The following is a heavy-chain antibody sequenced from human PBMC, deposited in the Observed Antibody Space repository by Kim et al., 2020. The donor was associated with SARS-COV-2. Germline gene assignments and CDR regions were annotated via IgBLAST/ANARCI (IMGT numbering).Heavy chain of an antibody. D-gene: IGHD1-26*01. CDR1: GFTFSSYW. V-gene: IGHV3-74*01. J-gene: IGHJ6*02. CDR3: ARELTKVGAPSLSYYYGMDV. CDR2: INSDGSST. Sequence: GGSLRLSCAASGFTFSSYWMHWVRQAPGKGLVWVSRINSDGSSTSYADSVKGRFTISRDNAKNTLYLQMNSLRAEDTAVYYCARELTKVGAPSLSYYYGMDVWGQGTTVTVSS.